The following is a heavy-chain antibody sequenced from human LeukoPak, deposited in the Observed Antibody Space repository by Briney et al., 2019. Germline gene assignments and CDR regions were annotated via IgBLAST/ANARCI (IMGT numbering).Heavy chain of an antibody. D-gene: IGHD3-3*01. V-gene: IGHV3-15*01. CDR3: TILAEFLEWLFHTFDY. J-gene: IGHJ4*02. Sequence: GGSLRLSGAASGFTFSNAWMGWVRQAPGKGLEWVGRIKSKTDGGTTDYAAPVKRRFTISRDDSKNTLYLQLKSLTTEDIAVYYCTILAEFLEWLFHTFDYWGQGTLVTVSS. CDR2: IKSKTDGGTT. CDR1: GFTFSNAW.